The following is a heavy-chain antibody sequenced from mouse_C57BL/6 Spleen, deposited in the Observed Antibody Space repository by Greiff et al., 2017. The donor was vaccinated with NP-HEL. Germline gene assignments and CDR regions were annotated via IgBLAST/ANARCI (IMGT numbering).Heavy chain of an antibody. D-gene: IGHD1-1*01. CDR2: INPNNGGT. J-gene: IGHJ1*03. Sequence: EVQLQQSGPELVKPGASVKIPCKASGYTFTDYNMDWVKQSHGKSLEWIGDINPNNGGTIYNQKFKGKATMTVDKSSSTGYMELRSLTSEDTAVYYCARSPIYYYGSSYYWYFDVWGTGTTVTVSS. CDR1: GYTFTDYN. CDR3: ARSPIYYYGSSYYWYFDV. V-gene: IGHV1-18*01.